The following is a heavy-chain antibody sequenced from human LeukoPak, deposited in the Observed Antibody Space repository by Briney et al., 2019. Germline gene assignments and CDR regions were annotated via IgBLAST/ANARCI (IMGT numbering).Heavy chain of an antibody. CDR1: VATFSNYR. D-gene: IGHD3-3*01. CDR3: TRGGSRFLEWFSSTFSGMDV. CDR2: IKYDGSAT. V-gene: IGHV3-74*01. J-gene: IGHJ6*02. Sequence: PGAFLRLSWAASVATFSNYRTHWIRGVPWKGLVWVLHIKYDGSATNYADSVKGRFTISRANAKNTLYLQMSSLRAEDTAIYYCTRGGSRFLEWFSSTFSGMDVWGQGTTVTVSS.